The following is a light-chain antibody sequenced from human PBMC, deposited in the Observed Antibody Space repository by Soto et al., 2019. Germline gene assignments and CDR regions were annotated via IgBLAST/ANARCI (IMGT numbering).Light chain of an antibody. CDR2: GAS. CDR3: QQRSDSIT. Sequence: EIVLTQSPGTLSLSPGERATLSCRASQIVSSTYLAWFQQKPGQAPRLLIYGASTRATGIPDRFSGRGSGADFTLTISSLEPEDFAVYYCQQRSDSITFGQGTRLEI. V-gene: IGKV3D-20*02. J-gene: IGKJ5*01. CDR1: QIVSSTY.